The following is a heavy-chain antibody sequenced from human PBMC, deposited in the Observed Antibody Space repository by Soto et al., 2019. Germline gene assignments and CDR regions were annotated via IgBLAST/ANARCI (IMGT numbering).Heavy chain of an antibody. D-gene: IGHD3-3*01. V-gene: IGHV1-3*01. Sequence: QVQLVQSGAEVKKPGASVKISCKASGYKFTSYAMHWVRQAPGQRLEWMGWINAGNGNTKYSQKFQDRVTITMDTSASTAYMELSSLRSEDTAVYYCARASGAFDIWGQGPMVTVSS. CDR3: ARASGAFDI. CDR2: INAGNGNT. J-gene: IGHJ3*02. CDR1: GYKFTSYA.